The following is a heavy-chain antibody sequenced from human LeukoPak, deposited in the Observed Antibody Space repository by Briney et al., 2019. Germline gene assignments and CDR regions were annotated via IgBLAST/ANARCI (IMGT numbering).Heavy chain of an antibody. CDR3: AKDSGSYCSSTSCHGYLQH. CDR1: GFTFSSYA. Sequence: PGGSLRLSCAASGFTFSSYAMSWVRQAPGKGLEWVSLISWDDGSTYYADSVKSRFTISRDNSKNSLYLQMNSLRTEDTALYYCAKDSGSYCSSTSCHGYLQHWGQGTLVTVSS. V-gene: IGHV3-43*02. D-gene: IGHD2-2*01. CDR2: ISWDDGST. J-gene: IGHJ1*01.